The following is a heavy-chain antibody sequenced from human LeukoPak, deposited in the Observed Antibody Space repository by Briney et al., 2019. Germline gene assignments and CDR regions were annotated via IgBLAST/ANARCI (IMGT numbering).Heavy chain of an antibody. CDR3: ARVVSGYGLYFYHGMDV. CDR2: ISGSGGST. Sequence: GGSLRLSCAASGFTFSSYAMSWVRQAPGKGLEWVSAISGSGGSTYYADSVKGRFTISRDNSKNTLYVQMNSLRGEDTAVYYCARVVSGYGLYFYHGMDVWGQGTTVTVSS. D-gene: IGHD5-12*01. J-gene: IGHJ6*02. CDR1: GFTFSSYA. V-gene: IGHV3-23*01.